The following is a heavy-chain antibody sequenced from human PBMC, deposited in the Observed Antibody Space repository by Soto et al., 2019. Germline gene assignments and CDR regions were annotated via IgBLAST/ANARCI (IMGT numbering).Heavy chain of an antibody. CDR1: GYTFTSYD. V-gene: IGHV1-18*01. D-gene: IGHD6-6*01. CDR3: ARDLPPGLEGRPIYYYYGMDV. J-gene: IGHJ6*02. Sequence: ASVKVSCKDSGYTFTSYDISWVRQAPGHGLEWMGWISAYNGDTNYAQNLQGRVTMTTDTSTSTGYMELRSLRSDDTAVYYCARDLPPGLEGRPIYYYYGMDVWRQGTTVTVSS. CDR2: ISAYNGDT.